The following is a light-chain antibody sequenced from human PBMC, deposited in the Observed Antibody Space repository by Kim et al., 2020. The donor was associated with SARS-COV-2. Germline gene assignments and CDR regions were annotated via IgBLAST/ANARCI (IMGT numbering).Light chain of an antibody. Sequence: SITITCPGTSSDVGGYTSVSWHQQHPGKAPKLMIYDVSNRPSGVSKRFSDSKSGNTASLTISGLQAEDEADYYCSSYTSSSVVFGGGTQLTVL. CDR3: SSYTSSSVV. V-gene: IGLV2-14*03. J-gene: IGLJ2*01. CDR2: DVS. CDR1: SSDVGGYTS.